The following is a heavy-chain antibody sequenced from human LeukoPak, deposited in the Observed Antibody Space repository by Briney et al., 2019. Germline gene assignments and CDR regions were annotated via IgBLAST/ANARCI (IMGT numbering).Heavy chain of an antibody. CDR3: AKGRGWEASYYYYYMDV. Sequence: GGSLRLSCAASGFTFSTYTMNWVRQAPGKGLEWVSYITTTSTTKLYADSVRGRFTISRDNAKNSLYLQMNSLRAEDTAVYYCAKGRGWEASYYYYYMDVWGKGTTVTISS. V-gene: IGHV3-48*01. CDR1: GFTFSTYT. D-gene: IGHD1-26*01. J-gene: IGHJ6*03. CDR2: ITTTSTTK.